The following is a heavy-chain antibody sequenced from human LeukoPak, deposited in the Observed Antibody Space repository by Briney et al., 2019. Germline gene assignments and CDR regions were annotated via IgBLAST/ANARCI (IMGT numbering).Heavy chain of an antibody. V-gene: IGHV1-69*13. CDR1: GGTFSSYA. D-gene: IGHD1-26*01. CDR3: ARGEDRGSGSYPDY. J-gene: IGHJ4*02. Sequence: SVKVSCKASGGTFSSYAISWVRQAPGQGLEWMGGIIPIFGTANYAQKFQGRVAITADESTSTAYMELSSLRSEDTAVYYCARGEDRGSGSYPDYWGQGTLVTVSS. CDR2: IIPIFGTA.